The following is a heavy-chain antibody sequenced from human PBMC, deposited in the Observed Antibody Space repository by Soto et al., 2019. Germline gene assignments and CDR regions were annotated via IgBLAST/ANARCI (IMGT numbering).Heavy chain of an antibody. J-gene: IGHJ6*01. CDR3: ARGTLDV. CDR2: TSNDGSNT. CDR1: AFTISKFV. Sequence: QVQVVESGGGVVKPGKSLRLSCAASAFTISKFVMHLVRQAPGRGLEWVAVTSNDGSNTFYADSVKGRFNISRDTSKNPVYLQMNRLGTEYTSVYYWARGTLDVCGRGNTVTVSS. V-gene: IGHV3-30-3*01.